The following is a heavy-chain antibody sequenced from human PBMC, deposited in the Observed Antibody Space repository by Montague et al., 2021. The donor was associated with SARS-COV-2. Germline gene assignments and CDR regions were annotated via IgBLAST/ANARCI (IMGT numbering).Heavy chain of an antibody. CDR1: GGSVSSGDYS. V-gene: IGHV4-30-2*06. CDR2: IYQSGSA. D-gene: IGHD3-10*01. J-gene: IGHJ6*02. Sequence: TLSLTCVVSGGSVSSGDYSWSWIRQSPGKGLEWIGYIYQSGSAYYXXCLKSRVTISIDTSNNQFSLNLRSVTAADTGLYYCATGTRVYGLDFWGQGTTVTVSS. CDR3: ATGTRVYGLDF.